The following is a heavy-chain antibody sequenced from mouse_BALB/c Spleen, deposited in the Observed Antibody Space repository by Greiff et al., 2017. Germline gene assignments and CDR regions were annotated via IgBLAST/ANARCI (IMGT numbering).Heavy chain of an antibody. CDR2: ISDGGSYT. Sequence: EVKVVESGGGLVKPGGSLKLSCAASGFTFSDYYMYWVRQTPEKRLEWVATISDGGSYTYYPDSVKGRFTISRDNAKNNLYLQMSSLKSEDTAMYYCARDAATATWYFDVWGAGTTVTVSS. D-gene: IGHD1-2*01. CDR3: ARDAATATWYFDV. CDR1: GFTFSDYY. J-gene: IGHJ1*01. V-gene: IGHV5-4*02.